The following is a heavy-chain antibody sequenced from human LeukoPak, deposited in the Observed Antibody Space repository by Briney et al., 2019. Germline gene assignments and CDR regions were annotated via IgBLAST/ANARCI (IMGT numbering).Heavy chain of an antibody. CDR2: IYYSGST. CDR1: GGSISSYY. J-gene: IGHJ3*02. Sequence: SETLSLTCTVSGGSISSYYWSWIRQPPGKGLEWIGYIYYSGSTNYNSSLKSRVTISVDTSKNQFPLKLSSVTAADTAVYYCARGEAIDAFDIWGQGTMVTVSS. V-gene: IGHV4-59*01. CDR3: ARGEAIDAFDI.